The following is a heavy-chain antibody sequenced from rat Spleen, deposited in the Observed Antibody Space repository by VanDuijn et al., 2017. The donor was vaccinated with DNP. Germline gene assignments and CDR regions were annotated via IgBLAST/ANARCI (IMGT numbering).Heavy chain of an antibody. CDR1: GFNFNDYW. J-gene: IGHJ2*01. CDR2: INKDSRTI. V-gene: IGHV4-2*01. CDR3: VRERFGVDY. D-gene: IGHD4-3*01. Sequence: EVRLVESGGGLVQPGRSLKLSCAASGFNFNDYWMGWVRQAPGKGLEWIGEINKDSRTINYIPSLKDKFTISRDNGQNTLYLQMSKLGSEDTAIYYCVRERFGVDYWGQGVMVTVSS.